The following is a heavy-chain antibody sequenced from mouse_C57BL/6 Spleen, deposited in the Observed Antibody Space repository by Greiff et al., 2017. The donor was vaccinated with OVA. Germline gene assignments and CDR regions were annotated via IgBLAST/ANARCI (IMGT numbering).Heavy chain of an antibody. CDR1: GYTFTDYY. J-gene: IGHJ2*01. CDR3: ARGNDYDGNFDFDY. Sequence: QVQLQQSGPELVKPGASVKISCKASGYTFTDYYINWVKQRPGQGLEWIGWIYPGSGNTKYNEKFKGKATLTVDTSSSTAYMQLSSLTSEDSEVCFCARGNDYDGNFDFDYWGQGTTLTVSS. CDR2: IYPGSGNT. V-gene: IGHV1-84*01. D-gene: IGHD2-4*01.